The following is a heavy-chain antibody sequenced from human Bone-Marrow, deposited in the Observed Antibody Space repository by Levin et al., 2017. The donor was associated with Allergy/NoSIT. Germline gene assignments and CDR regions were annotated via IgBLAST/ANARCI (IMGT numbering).Heavy chain of an antibody. J-gene: IGHJ4*02. Sequence: ESLKISCTVSGGSMTSYYWSWIRQPPGKGLEWIGYIFHNGKTNYNPSLKGRVTMSLDTPKNQFSLKLTSVTAADTAVYYCASLTGSISMSYFDYWGQGTLVTVSS. D-gene: IGHD1-26*01. V-gene: IGHV4-59*08. CDR2: IFHNGKT. CDR3: ASLTGSISMSYFDY. CDR1: GGSMTSYY.